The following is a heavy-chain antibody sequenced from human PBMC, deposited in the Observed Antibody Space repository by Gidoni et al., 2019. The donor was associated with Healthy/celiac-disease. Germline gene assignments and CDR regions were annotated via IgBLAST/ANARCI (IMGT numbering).Heavy chain of an antibody. J-gene: IGHJ4*02. V-gene: IGHV3-23*01. D-gene: IGHD3-16*01. CDR3: AKDVWGWGENPLFDY. CDR2: ISGSGGST. Sequence: EVQLLESGGGLVQPGGYLRLSCAASGFTFSSYAMSWVRQAPGKGLEWGSAISGSGGSTYYADSVKGRFTISRDNSKNTLFLQMNSLRAEDTAVYYCAKDVWGWGENPLFDYWGQGTLVAVSS. CDR1: GFTFSSYA.